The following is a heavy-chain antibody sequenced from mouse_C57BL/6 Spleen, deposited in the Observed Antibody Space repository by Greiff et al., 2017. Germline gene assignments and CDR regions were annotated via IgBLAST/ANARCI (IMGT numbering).Heavy chain of an antibody. D-gene: IGHD1-1*01. CDR1: GFTFSDYG. V-gene: IGHV5-17*01. CDR3: ANGSSLYAMDY. Sequence: DVMLVESGGGLVKPGGSLKLSCAASGFTFSDYGMHWVRQAPEKGLEWVAYISSGSSTIYYADTVKGRFTISRDNAKNTLFLQMTSLRSEDTAMYYGANGSSLYAMDYWGQGTSVTVSS. CDR2: ISSGSSTI. J-gene: IGHJ4*01.